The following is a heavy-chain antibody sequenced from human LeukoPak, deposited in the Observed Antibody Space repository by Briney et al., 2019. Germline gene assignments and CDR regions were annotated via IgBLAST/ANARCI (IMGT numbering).Heavy chain of an antibody. CDR2: IIPIFGTA. V-gene: IGHV1-69*13. J-gene: IGHJ3*02. CDR3: ARTTRSWYEDNDAFDI. CDR1: GGTFSSYA. D-gene: IGHD6-13*01. Sequence: ASVEVSCKASGGTFSSYAISWVRQAPGQGLEWMGGIIPIFGTANYAQKFQGRVTITADESTSTAYMELSSLRSEDTAVYYCARTTRSWYEDNDAFDIWGQGTTVTVSS.